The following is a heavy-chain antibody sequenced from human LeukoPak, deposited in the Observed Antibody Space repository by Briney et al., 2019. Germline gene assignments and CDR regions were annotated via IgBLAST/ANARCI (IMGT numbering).Heavy chain of an antibody. CDR2: INYSGST. CDR3: ARGVAATIRPQRAWKTKYAFDI. CDR1: GGSFSGYY. Sequence: SETLSLTCAVYGGSFSGYYWSWIRQPPGKGLEWIGEINYSGSTNYNPSLKSRVTISVDTSKNQFSLKLSSVTAADTAVYYCARGVAATIRPQRAWKTKYAFDIWGQGTMVTVSS. D-gene: IGHD2-15*01. V-gene: IGHV4-34*01. J-gene: IGHJ3*02.